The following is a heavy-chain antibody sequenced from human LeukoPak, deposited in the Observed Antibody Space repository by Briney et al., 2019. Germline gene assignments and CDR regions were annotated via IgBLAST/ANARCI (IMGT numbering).Heavy chain of an antibody. J-gene: IGHJ5*02. V-gene: IGHV3-48*01. CDR1: GFTFSSYS. Sequence: GGSLRLSCAASGFTFSSYSMNWVRQAPGKGLEWVSYISSSSSTIYYADSVKGRFTISRDNAKNTLYLQMNSLRAEDTAVYYCAREEEDCSSTSCYQAFDPWGQGTLVTVSS. CDR3: AREEEDCSSTSCYQAFDP. D-gene: IGHD2-2*01. CDR2: ISSSSSTI.